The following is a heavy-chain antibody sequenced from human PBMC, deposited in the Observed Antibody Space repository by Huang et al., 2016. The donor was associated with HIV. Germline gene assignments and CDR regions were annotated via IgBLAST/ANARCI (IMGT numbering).Heavy chain of an antibody. CDR2: VNDSGTT. J-gene: IGHJ5*02. CDR3: VRDQGRLAVGGIDNWFDP. D-gene: IGHD6-19*01. V-gene: IGHV4-59*02. Sequence: QVRLQESGPGLVKPSETLSLSCTVSGDSVSSHYWGWIRHPPGKGLEWIWTVNDSGTTKDNPRLKSRITISVDTSKNGFSLNITSVSAADTAMYFCVRDQGRLAVGGIDNWFDPWGQGALVTVSS. CDR1: GDSVSSHY.